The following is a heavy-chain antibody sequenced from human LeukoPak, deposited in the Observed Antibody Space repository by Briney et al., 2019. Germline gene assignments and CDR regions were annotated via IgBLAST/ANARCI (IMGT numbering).Heavy chain of an antibody. J-gene: IGHJ4*02. CDR1: GYTFTGYY. CDR3: ARADNYDSSGSHFDY. Sequence: ASVKVSCKASGYTFTGYYMHWVRQAPGQGLEWMGWISAYNGNTNYAQKLQGRVTMTTDTSTSTAYMELSSLRSEDTAVYYCARADNYDSSGSHFDYWGQGTLVTVSS. D-gene: IGHD3-22*01. CDR2: ISAYNGNT. V-gene: IGHV1-18*04.